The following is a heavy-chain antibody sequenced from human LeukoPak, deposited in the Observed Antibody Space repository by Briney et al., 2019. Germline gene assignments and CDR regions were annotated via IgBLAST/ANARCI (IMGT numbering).Heavy chain of an antibody. V-gene: IGHV4-39*07. CDR1: GGSISSSSYS. CDR2: IYYSGST. D-gene: IGHD2-2*01. CDR3: ARGGGYCSSTSCSEEPTWFDP. Sequence: SETLSLTCTVSGGSISSSSYSWGWIRQPPGKGLEWIGSIYYSGSTYYNPSLKSRVTISVDTSKNQFSLKLSSVTAADTAVYYCARGGGYCSSTSCSEEPTWFDPWGQGTLVTVSS. J-gene: IGHJ5*02.